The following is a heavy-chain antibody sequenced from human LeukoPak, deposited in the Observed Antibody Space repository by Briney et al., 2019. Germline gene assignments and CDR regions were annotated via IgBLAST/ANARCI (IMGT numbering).Heavy chain of an antibody. J-gene: IGHJ1*01. CDR2: VQPDGSAK. Sequence: GGSLRLSCAASGFTFRSNWMNWVRQAPGKGLEWVAHVQPDGSAKIYADSVKRRFTISRDNAKDSVYLQMNSLRVGDTAVYYCARDFFGWSSLGHWGQGTLVTVSS. CDR1: GFTFRSNW. V-gene: IGHV3-7*01. D-gene: IGHD6-19*01. CDR3: ARDFFGWSSLGH.